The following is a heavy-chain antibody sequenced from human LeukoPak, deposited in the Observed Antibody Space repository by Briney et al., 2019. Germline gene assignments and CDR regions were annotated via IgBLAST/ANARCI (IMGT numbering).Heavy chain of an antibody. CDR1: GLTFSSYG. D-gene: IGHD3-22*01. J-gene: IGHJ4*02. CDR3: AKDATGHYDSSGYLDY. Sequence: PGGSLRLSCAASGLTFSSYGMHWVRQAPGKGLEWVAVISYDGSNKYYADSVKGRFTTSRDNSKNTLYLQMNSLRAEDTAVYYCAKDATGHYDSSGYLDYWGQGTLVTVSS. CDR2: ISYDGSNK. V-gene: IGHV3-30*18.